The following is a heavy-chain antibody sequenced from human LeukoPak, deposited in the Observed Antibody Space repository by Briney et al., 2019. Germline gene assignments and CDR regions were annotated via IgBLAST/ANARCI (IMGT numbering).Heavy chain of an antibody. CDR1: GGTFSSYA. J-gene: IGHJ6*03. D-gene: IGHD6-6*01. V-gene: IGHV1-69*13. CDR2: IIPIFGTA. Sequence: GASVKVSCKASGGTFSSYAISWVRQAPGQGLEWMGGIIPIFGTANYAQKFQGRVTITADESTSTAYMELSSLRSEDTAVYYCARGEGGYGSSSGHYYYYYMDVWGKGTTVIVSS. CDR3: ARGEGGYGSSSGHYYYYYMDV.